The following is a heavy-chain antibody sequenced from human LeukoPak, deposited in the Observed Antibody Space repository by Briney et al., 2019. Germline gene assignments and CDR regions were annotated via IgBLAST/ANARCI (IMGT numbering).Heavy chain of an antibody. J-gene: IGHJ4*02. V-gene: IGHV4-39*01. CDR1: GDSITTEYYW. Sequence: SETLTLTCDVSGDSITTEYYWWGWLRQPPGKGLEWIAIIFYTGKIHDNPSLRNRISMSVDTSKDQFSLRLSAVTAADTAVYYCARQLGVGVWALDRWGQGTLVTVSS. D-gene: IGHD3-16*01. CDR2: IFYTGKI. CDR3: ARQLGVGVWALDR.